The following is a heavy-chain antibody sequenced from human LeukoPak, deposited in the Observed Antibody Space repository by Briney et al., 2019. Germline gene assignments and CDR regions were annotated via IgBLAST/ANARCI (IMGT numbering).Heavy chain of an antibody. D-gene: IGHD6-13*01. J-gene: IGHJ6*02. CDR1: GFTFSGYP. CDR2: ITGSGGNT. V-gene: IGHV3-23*01. Sequence: PGGSLRLSCAASGFTFSGYPIHWVRQAPGKGLEWVSVITGSGGNTYYADSVKGRFTISKDNSKNTVYLQMSSLRVDDTAVYYCAKAASSSWPSYYYGMDVWGQGTTVTVS. CDR3: AKAASSSWPSYYYGMDV.